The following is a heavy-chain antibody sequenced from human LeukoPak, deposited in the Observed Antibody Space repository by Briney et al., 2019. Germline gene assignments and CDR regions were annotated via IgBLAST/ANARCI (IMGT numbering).Heavy chain of an antibody. CDR3: ARHVDPKAVAGPLEDY. Sequence: SETLSLTCTVSGGSISSSSYYWGWIRQPPGKGLEWIGSIYYSGSTYYNPSLKSRVTMSVDTSKNQFSLKLTSVTAADTAVYYCARHVDPKAVAGPLEDYWGQGTLVTVSS. CDR2: IYYSGST. D-gene: IGHD6-19*01. J-gene: IGHJ4*02. CDR1: GGSISSSSYY. V-gene: IGHV4-39*01.